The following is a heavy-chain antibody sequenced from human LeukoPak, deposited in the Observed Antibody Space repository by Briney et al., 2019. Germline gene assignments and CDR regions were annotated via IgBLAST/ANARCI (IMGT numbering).Heavy chain of an antibody. D-gene: IGHD7-27*01. Sequence: PSETLSLTCTVSGGSVSSGSYYWSWIRQPPGKGLEWIGYIYYSGSTNYNPSLKSRVTISVDTSKNQFSLKLSSVTAADTAVYYCARDGPPLGLDYWGQGTLVTVSS. CDR2: IYYSGST. V-gene: IGHV4-61*01. J-gene: IGHJ4*02. CDR1: GGSVSSGSYY. CDR3: ARDGPPLGLDY.